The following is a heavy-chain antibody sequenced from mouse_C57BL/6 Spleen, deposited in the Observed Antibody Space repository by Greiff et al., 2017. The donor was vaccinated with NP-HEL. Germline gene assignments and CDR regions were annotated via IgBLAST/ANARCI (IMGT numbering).Heavy chain of an antibody. V-gene: IGHV1-26*01. J-gene: IGHJ4*01. CDR2: INPNNGGT. CDR1: GYTFTDYY. Sequence: EVQLQQSGPELVKPGASVKISCKASGYTFTDYYMNWVKQSHGKSLEWIGDINPNNGGTSYNQKFKGKATLTVDKSSSTAYMELRSLTSEDSAVYYCARRAVPLTSYAMDYWGQGTSVTVSS. CDR3: ARRAVPLTSYAMDY. D-gene: IGHD4-1*01.